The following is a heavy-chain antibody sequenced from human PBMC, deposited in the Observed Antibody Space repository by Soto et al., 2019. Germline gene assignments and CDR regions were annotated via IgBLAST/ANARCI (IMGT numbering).Heavy chain of an antibody. Sequence: PGESLKISCKGSGYSFTSYWISWVRQMPGKGLGWMGRIDPSDSYTNYSPSFQGHVTISADKSISTAYLQRSSLKASDTAMYYCARRLGHSGFLNWFDPWGQGTLVTVSS. CDR1: GYSFTSYW. J-gene: IGHJ5*02. CDR3: ARRLGHSGFLNWFDP. CDR2: IDPSDSYT. V-gene: IGHV5-10-1*01. D-gene: IGHD3-16*01.